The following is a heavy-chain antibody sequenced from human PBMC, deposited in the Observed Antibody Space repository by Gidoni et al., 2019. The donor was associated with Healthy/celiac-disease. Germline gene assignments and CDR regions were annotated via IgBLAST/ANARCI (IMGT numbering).Heavy chain of an antibody. V-gene: IGHV3-21*01. J-gene: IGHJ4*02. CDR3: ARGYSGYDLGDFDY. CDR1: GFTFSSYS. CDR2: ISSSSSYI. D-gene: IGHD5-12*01. Sequence: EVQLVESGGGLVKPGGSLRLSCAACGFTFSSYSMNWVRQAPGKGLEWVSSISSSSSYIYYADSVKGRFTISRDNAKNSLYLQMNSLRAEDTAVYYCARGYSGYDLGDFDYWGQGTLVTVSS.